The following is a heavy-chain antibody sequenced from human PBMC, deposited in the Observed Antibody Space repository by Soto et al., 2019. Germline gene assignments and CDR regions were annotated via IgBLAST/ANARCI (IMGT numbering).Heavy chain of an antibody. Sequence: QVQLVESGGGVVQPGRSLRLSCAASGFTFSSYGMHWVRQAPGKGLEWVAVISYDGSNKYYADSVKGRFTISRDNSKNTLYLQMNSLRAEDTAVYYCAKEGGYYGSGSYSVGENYYGMDVWGQGTKVTVSS. CDR2: ISYDGSNK. CDR1: GFTFSSYG. D-gene: IGHD3-10*01. V-gene: IGHV3-30*18. J-gene: IGHJ6*02. CDR3: AKEGGYYGSGSYSVGENYYGMDV.